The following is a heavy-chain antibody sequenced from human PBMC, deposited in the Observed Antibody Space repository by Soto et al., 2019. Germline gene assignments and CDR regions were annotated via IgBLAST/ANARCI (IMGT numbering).Heavy chain of an antibody. CDR2: IVVGSGNT. V-gene: IGHV1-58*01. D-gene: IGHD3-22*01. J-gene: IGHJ3*02. CDR1: GFTFTSSA. Sequence: SVKVSCKASGFTFTSSAVQWVRQARGQRLEWIGWIVVGSGNTNYAQKFQERVTITRDMSTSTAYMELSSLRSEDTAVYYCAAGYYYDSSGYPDAFDIWGHGTMVTVSS. CDR3: AAGYYYDSSGYPDAFDI.